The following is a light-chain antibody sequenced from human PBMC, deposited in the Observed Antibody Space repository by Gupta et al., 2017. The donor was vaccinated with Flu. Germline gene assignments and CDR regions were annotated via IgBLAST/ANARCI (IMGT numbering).Light chain of an antibody. J-gene: IGKJ1*01. CDR3: QQYGSSPRT. CDR1: QSVGSSY. CDR2: GAS. V-gene: IGKV3-20*01. Sequence: GKTTLLCRASQSVGSSYLAWYQQKPGQAPRLLIYGASRMATGIPERFSGSGSGTDFTLTISRLEPEDFAVYYCQQYGSSPRTFGQGTKVEIK.